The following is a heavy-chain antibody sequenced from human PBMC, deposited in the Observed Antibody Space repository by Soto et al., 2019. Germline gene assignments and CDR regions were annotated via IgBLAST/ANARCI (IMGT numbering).Heavy chain of an antibody. CDR2: ISGEGSKK. CDR3: GRDLGGSGTPLEYYGMDV. D-gene: IGHD3-10*01. J-gene: IGHJ6*02. Sequence: QVQLVESGGGVVQPGKSLRLACVASAFTFSDYSMHWVRQAPGKGLEWVAAISGEGSKKSYADSVKGRATLSRDNAKNTLYLQMDTLGAEDTAVYFCGRDLGGSGTPLEYYGMDVWGRGATGTVSS. CDR1: AFTFSDYS. V-gene: IGHV3-30-3*01.